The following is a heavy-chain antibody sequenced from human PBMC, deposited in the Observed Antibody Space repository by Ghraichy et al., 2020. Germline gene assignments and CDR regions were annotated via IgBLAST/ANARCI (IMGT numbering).Heavy chain of an antibody. CDR2: VDGPATNT. J-gene: IGHJ3*02. CDR1: GFIFGNYV. V-gene: IGHV3-23*01. Sequence: GGSLRLSCAASGFIFGNYVMSWVRQTAGKGLEWVSAVDGPATNTYYTDSVKGRFTISRDNSENTLYLQMSSLRAGDTALYYCARESTGAGDNVFDIWGPGTLVIVSS. CDR3: ARESTGAGDNVFDI. D-gene: IGHD1-1*01.